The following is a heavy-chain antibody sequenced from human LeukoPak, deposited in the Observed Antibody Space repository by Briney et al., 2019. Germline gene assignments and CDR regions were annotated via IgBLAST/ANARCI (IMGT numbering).Heavy chain of an antibody. V-gene: IGHV4-59*01. J-gene: IGHJ4*02. D-gene: IGHD3-10*01. CDR1: GGSISSYY. Sequence: PSETLSLTCTVSGGSISSYYWSWIRQPPGKGLEWIGYIYYSGSTNYNPSLKSRVTISVDTSKNQFSLKLSSVTAADTAVYYCARDPGLLWFGELSHYFDYWGQGTLVTVSS. CDR3: ARDPGLLWFGELSHYFDY. CDR2: IYYSGST.